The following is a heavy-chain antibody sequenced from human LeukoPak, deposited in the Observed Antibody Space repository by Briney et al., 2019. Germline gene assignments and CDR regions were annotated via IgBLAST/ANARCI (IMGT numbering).Heavy chain of an antibody. D-gene: IGHD3-3*01. CDR1: GGSISSSSYY. Sequence: SETLSLTCTVSGGSISSSSYYWGWIRQPPGKGLEWIGSIYYSGSTYYNPSLKSRVTISVDTSKNQFSLKLSSVTAADTAVYYCAREYYDFWSSRQYDYWGQGTLVTVSS. CDR3: AREYYDFWSSRQYDY. CDR2: IYYSGST. J-gene: IGHJ4*02. V-gene: IGHV4-39*02.